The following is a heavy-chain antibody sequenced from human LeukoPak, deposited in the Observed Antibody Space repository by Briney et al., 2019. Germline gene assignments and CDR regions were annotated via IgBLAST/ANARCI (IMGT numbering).Heavy chain of an antibody. Sequence: GGSLRLSCAVSGFTFSSYEMNWVRQAPGKGLEWVSSISSSSSYIYYADSVKGRFTISRDNAKNSLYLQMNSLRAEDTAVYYCAREKELYYDILTGYHAFDIWGQGTMVTVSS. D-gene: IGHD3-9*01. V-gene: IGHV3-21*04. J-gene: IGHJ3*02. CDR1: GFTFSSYE. CDR3: AREKELYYDILTGYHAFDI. CDR2: ISSSSSYI.